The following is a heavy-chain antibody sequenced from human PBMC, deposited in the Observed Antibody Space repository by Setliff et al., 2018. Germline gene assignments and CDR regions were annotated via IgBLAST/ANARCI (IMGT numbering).Heavy chain of an antibody. CDR1: GYTFTTYA. J-gene: IGHJ4*02. D-gene: IGHD6-19*01. Sequence: ASVKVSCKASGYTFTTYAMHWVRQAPGQRLEWMGWINAGKGNTKYSQKFQGRVTITRDTSASTAYMELSSLRSEDTAVYYCATRPGIAVAGFDHWGQGTLVTVSS. CDR3: ATRPGIAVAGFDH. V-gene: IGHV1-3*01. CDR2: INAGKGNT.